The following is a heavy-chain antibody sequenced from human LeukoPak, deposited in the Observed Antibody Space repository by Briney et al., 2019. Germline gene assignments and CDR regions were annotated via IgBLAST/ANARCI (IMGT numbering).Heavy chain of an antibody. CDR1: GFTSSSYS. CDR3: ARDRHSCYDRVGY. Sequence: GGSLRPSCAASGFTSSSYSMNWVRQAPGKGLEWVSSISSSSSYIYYADSVKGRFTISRDNAKNSLYLQMNSLRAEDTAVYYCARDRHSCYDRVGYWGQGTLVTVSS. D-gene: IGHD5-12*01. V-gene: IGHV3-21*01. CDR2: ISSSSSYI. J-gene: IGHJ4*02.